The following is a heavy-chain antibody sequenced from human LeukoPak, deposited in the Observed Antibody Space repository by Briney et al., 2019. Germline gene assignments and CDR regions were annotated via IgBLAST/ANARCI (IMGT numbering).Heavy chain of an antibody. CDR2: INHSGST. J-gene: IGHJ5*02. D-gene: IGHD6-19*01. Sequence: SETLSLTCAVYGGSFSGYYWGWIRQPPGKGLEWIGEINHSGSTNYNPSLKSRVTISVDTSKNQFSLNLSSVTAADTAVYYCARTSSGWWGNWCDPWGEGTLVTVS. V-gene: IGHV4-34*01. CDR1: GGSFSGYY. CDR3: ARTSSGWWGNWCDP.